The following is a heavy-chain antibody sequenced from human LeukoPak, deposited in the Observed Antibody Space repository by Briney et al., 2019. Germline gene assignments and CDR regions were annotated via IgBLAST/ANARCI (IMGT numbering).Heavy chain of an antibody. J-gene: IGHJ6*03. V-gene: IGHV4-61*02. Sequence: PSETLSLTCTVSGGSISSGSYYWSWIRQPAGKGLEWIGRIYTNGSTNYNPSLKSRVTISVDTSKNQFSLKLSSVTAADTAMYYCAREVADYGGYYYYHYMDVWGKGTTVTISS. CDR3: AREVADYGGYYYYHYMDV. D-gene: IGHD4-23*01. CDR2: IYTNGST. CDR1: GGSISSGSYY.